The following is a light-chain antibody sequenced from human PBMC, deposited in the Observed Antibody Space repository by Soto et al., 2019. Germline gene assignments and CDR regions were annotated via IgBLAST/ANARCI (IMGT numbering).Light chain of an antibody. CDR1: SSDVGSYNL. CDR3: CSYAGSSTSL. CDR2: EVS. J-gene: IGLJ1*01. Sequence: QSALTQPASVSGSPGQSITISRTGTSSDVGSYNLVSWYQQYPGKAPKLMIYEVSKRPSGVSNRFSGSKSGNTASLTISGLQAEDEADYYCCSYAGSSTSLFGTGTKLTVL. V-gene: IGLV2-23*02.